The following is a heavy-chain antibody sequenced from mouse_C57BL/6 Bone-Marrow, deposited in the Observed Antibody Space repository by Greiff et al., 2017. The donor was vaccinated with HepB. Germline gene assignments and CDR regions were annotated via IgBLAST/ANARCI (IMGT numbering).Heavy chain of an antibody. CDR3: ASPDSSGYRFAY. D-gene: IGHD3-2*02. V-gene: IGHV1-81*01. Sequence: QVQLKESGAELARPGASVKLSCKASGYTFTSYGISWVKQRTGQGLEWIGEIYPRSGNTYYNEKFKGKATLTADKSSSTAYMELRSLTSEDSAVYFCASPDSSGYRFAYWGQGTLVTVSA. CDR2: IYPRSGNT. J-gene: IGHJ3*01. CDR1: GYTFTSYG.